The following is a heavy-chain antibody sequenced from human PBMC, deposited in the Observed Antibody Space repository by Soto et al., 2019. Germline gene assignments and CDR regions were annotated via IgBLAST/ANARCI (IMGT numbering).Heavy chain of an antibody. J-gene: IGHJ4*01. V-gene: IGHV1-18*01. D-gene: IGHD2-21*01. CDR2: ISGYNGNT. Sequence: GASVNVSWKDSRYTHDSYDITWVRQSPGQGFEWMGWISGYNGNTNYAQTLQGRGTMTTDTSTSTAYLELRSLRSDDTAVYYCARTVEYDSIPYYYADFWGQGTLVTVYS. CDR1: RYTHDSYD. CDR3: ARTVEYDSIPYYYADF.